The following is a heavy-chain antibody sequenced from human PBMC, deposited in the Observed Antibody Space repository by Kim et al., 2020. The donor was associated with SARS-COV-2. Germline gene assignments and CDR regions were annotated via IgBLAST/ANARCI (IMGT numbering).Heavy chain of an antibody. D-gene: IGHD3-22*01. CDR1: GFSLNSFS. Sequence: GGSLRLSCEASGFSLNSFSIHWVRQTPDKGLEWVAVISFDEKDKYYGDAVKGRFIVSRDISRRTLSLEMNDLQVEDTAMYFCARPQNPWGSSGYFYPYFDAWGQG. V-gene: IGHV3-30*04. J-gene: IGHJ4*02. CDR2: ISFDEKDK. CDR3: ARPQNPWGSSGYFYPYFDA.